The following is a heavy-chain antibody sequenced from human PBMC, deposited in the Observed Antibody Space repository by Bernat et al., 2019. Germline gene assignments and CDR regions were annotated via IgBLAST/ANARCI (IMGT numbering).Heavy chain of an antibody. CDR3: ARGQYSSGWYSGVTLALSNWFDP. CDR2: INHSGST. D-gene: IGHD6-19*01. CDR1: GGSFSGYY. Sequence: QVQLQQWGAGLLKPSETLSLTCAVYGGSFSGYYWSWIRQPPGKGLEWIGEINHSGSTNYNPSLKSRVTISVDTSKNQFSLKLSSVTAADTAVYYCARGQYSSGWYSGVTLALSNWFDPWGQGNLVTVSS. J-gene: IGHJ5*02. V-gene: IGHV4-34*01.